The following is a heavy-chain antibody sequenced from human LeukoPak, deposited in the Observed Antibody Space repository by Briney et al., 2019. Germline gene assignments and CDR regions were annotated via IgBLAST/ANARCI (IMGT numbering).Heavy chain of an antibody. CDR2: IQQDGSAK. CDR1: GFTFSTSW. J-gene: IGHJ4*02. D-gene: IGHD2-15*01. Sequence: GGSLRLSCAASGFTFSTSWMSWVRQAPGKGLEWVANIQQDGSAKYYVDSVKGRFTISRDNAKNSLYLQINSLRADDTALYFCARGIVVVVGASDHFDYWGQGTLITVSS. V-gene: IGHV3-7*01. CDR3: ARGIVVVVGASDHFDY.